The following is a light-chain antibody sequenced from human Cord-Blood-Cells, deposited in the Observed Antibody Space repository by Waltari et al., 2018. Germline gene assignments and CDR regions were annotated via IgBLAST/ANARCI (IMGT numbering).Light chain of an antibody. Sequence: NFMLTQPHSVSESPGKTVTIPCTRSSGRIASNYVQWYQQRPGSSPTTVIYEDNQRPSGVPDRFSGSIDSSSNSASLTISGLKTEDEADYYCQSYDSSRVFGGGTKLTVL. CDR3: QSYDSSRV. V-gene: IGLV6-57*01. J-gene: IGLJ2*01. CDR2: EDN. CDR1: SGRIASNY.